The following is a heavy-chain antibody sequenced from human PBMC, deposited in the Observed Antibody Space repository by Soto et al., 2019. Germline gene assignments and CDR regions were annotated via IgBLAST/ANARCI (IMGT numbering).Heavy chain of an antibody. CDR3: ARGSRAAAVDY. D-gene: IGHD6-13*01. Sequence: SETLSLTCAVYGGSFSGYYWSWIRQPPGKGLEWIGEINHSGSTNYNPSLKSRVTISVDTSKNQFSLKLSSVTAADTAVYYCARGSRAAAVDYWGQGTVVTVSS. V-gene: IGHV4-34*01. CDR2: INHSGST. CDR1: GGSFSGYY. J-gene: IGHJ4*02.